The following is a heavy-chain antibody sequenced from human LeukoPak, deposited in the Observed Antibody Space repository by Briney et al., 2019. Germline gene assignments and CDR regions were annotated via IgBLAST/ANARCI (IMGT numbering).Heavy chain of an antibody. CDR2: IYYSGST. V-gene: IGHV4-59*01. CDR1: GGSISSYY. D-gene: IGHD5-12*01. J-gene: IGHJ4*02. Sequence: SETLSLTCTVSGGSISSYYWSWIRQPPGKGLEWIGYIYYSGSTNYNPSFKSRVTISVDTSKNQFSLKLSSVTAADTAVYYCAREANTYGGDENYFDYWGQGTLVTVSS. CDR3: AREANTYGGDENYFDY.